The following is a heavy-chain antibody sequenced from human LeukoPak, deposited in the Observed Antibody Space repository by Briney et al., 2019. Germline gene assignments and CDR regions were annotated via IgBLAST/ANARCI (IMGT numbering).Heavy chain of an antibody. D-gene: IGHD2-15*01. CDR1: GFTFSSYS. CDR2: ISSSSSYI. CDR3: ARVGCSGGSCYHGAFDI. J-gene: IGHJ3*02. Sequence: GGSLRLSCAASGFTFSSYSMNWVRQAPGKGLEWVSSISSSSSYIYYADSVKGRFTISRDNAKNSLYLQVNSLRAEDTAVYYCARVGCSGGSCYHGAFDIWGQGTMVTVSS. V-gene: IGHV3-21*01.